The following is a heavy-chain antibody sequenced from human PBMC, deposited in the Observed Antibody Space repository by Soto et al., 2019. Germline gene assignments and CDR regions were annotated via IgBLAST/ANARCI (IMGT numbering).Heavy chain of an antibody. V-gene: IGHV3-23*01. CDR1: GFIFNNYA. D-gene: IGHD6-6*01. Sequence: PVGSLRLSCAASGFIFNNYAMNWVRQAPGKGLEWVSSISTSIDATYYADSVKGRFTISRDDSKNTLYLQMNSLRAEDSAVYYCAKDRTVAARNFDYWGQGTMVTVSS. CDR2: ISTSIDAT. J-gene: IGHJ4*03. CDR3: AKDRTVAARNFDY.